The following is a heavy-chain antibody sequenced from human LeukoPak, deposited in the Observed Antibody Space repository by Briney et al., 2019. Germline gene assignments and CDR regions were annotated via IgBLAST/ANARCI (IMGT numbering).Heavy chain of an antibody. CDR1: GFIFSSYS. J-gene: IGHJ4*02. V-gene: IGHV3-48*04. CDR3: AKDFVVVPGNVNYFDY. Sequence: GGSLRLSCAASGFIFSSYSMNWVRQAPGKGLEWVSYISSISSSSTYYADSVKGRFTISRDNAKNSLYLQMNSLRAEDTAVYYCAKDFVVVPGNVNYFDYWGQGTLVTVSS. D-gene: IGHD2-21*02. CDR2: ISSISSSST.